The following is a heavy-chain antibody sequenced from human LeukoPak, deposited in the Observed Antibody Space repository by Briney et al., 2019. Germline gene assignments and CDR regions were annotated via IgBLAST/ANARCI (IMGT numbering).Heavy chain of an antibody. CDR1: GFTFSSYG. D-gene: IGHD3-22*01. Sequence: GGSLRLSCAASGFTFSSYGMNWVRQAPGKGLEWISYISRSSSPIYYADSVKGRFTISRDNAKNSLYLQMSSLRSEDTAVYYCARADSSGYHAPCDYWGQGTLVTVSS. V-gene: IGHV3-48*04. J-gene: IGHJ4*02. CDR3: ARADSSGYHAPCDY. CDR2: ISRSSSPI.